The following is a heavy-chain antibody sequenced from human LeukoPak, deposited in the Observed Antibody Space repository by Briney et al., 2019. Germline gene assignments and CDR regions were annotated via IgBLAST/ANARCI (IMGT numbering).Heavy chain of an antibody. CDR3: ARGPVALPNDRISLFFDF. CDR2: VKHDGDT. CDR1: GASFNTYY. V-gene: IGHV4-34*01. J-gene: IGHJ5*01. D-gene: IGHD2-8*01. Sequence: MASETLSLTCAVYGASFNTYYWTWIRQSPDKGLEWIGEVKHDGDTNVNPSLRSRVVMSVDASKNQFSLKMTSVTAADTAIYFCARGPVALPNDRISLFFDFWGQGTLVTVSS.